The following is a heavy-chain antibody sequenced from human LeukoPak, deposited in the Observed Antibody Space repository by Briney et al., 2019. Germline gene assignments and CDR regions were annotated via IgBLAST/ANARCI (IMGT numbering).Heavy chain of an antibody. CDR2: ISNDRSSK. CDR3: ARGWAVAGSDY. CDR1: GFTFSNYG. J-gene: IGHJ4*02. Sequence: GGSLRLSCAASGFTFSNYGMHWVRQAPGKGLEWVAVISNDRSSKYYADSVKGRFTISRDNAKNSLYLQMNSLRAEDTAVYYCARGWAVAGSDYWGQGTLVTVSS. V-gene: IGHV3-33*05. D-gene: IGHD6-19*01.